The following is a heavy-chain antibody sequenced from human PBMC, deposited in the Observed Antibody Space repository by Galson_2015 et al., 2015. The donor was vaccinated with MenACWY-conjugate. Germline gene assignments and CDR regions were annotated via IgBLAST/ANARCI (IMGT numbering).Heavy chain of an antibody. D-gene: IGHD3-10*01. Sequence: LSLGYAASGFCFGGYGMHWGGQDPGNGLEWAVVIWHDGRNSYYPDSVKGRFTISRDHCEITLYLQMNSMRAEDTAIYYCASAPFHYYADNWGQGTLVTVSS. CDR1: GFCFGGYG. J-gene: IGHJ4*02. V-gene: IGHV3-33*01. CDR3: ASAPFHYYADN. CDR2: IWHDGRNS.